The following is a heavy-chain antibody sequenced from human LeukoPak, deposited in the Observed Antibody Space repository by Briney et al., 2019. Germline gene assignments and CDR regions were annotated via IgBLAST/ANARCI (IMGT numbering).Heavy chain of an antibody. CDR3: VRVGDGHSVKYFDF. CDR2: ISSDSRYV. V-gene: IGHV3-48*02. CDR1: GFTFSNYD. J-gene: IGHJ4*02. D-gene: IGHD5-24*01. Sequence: GGSLRLSCEASGFTFSNYDMIWVRQAPGKGLEWVSYISSDSRYVYYADSVKGRFTVSRDNANNSLYLQMNSLRDEDTAMFYCVRVGDGHSVKYFDFWGQGTLVAVSS.